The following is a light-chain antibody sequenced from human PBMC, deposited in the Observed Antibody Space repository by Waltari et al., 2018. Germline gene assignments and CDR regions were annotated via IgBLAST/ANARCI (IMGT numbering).Light chain of an antibody. J-gene: IGKJ1*01. CDR3: QQYHNWPRGM. V-gene: IGKV3-15*01. CDR2: GAS. Sequence: EIVMTQSPVTLSVSPGERVTLSCRASQSIGSHLAWYQQKPGQPPRLLIYGASTRASGTPARFSGSGSETDFTLTISSLQSEDSALYYCQQYHNWPRGMFGQGTKVAFK. CDR1: QSIGSH.